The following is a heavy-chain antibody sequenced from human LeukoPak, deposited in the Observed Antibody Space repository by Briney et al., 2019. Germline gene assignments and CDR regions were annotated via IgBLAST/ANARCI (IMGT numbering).Heavy chain of an antibody. J-gene: IGHJ1*01. CDR3: ARSVLFFGQEYFQH. Sequence: GESLKISCKGSGYTFDTYWIGWVRQMPGKGLEWMGIIYPGDSDTKYRPSFQGQVTISADKSISTAYLQWSSLKASDTAMYYCARSVLFFGQEYFQHWGQGTLVTVSS. CDR1: GYTFDTYW. V-gene: IGHV5-51*01. CDR2: IYPGDSDT. D-gene: IGHD3-10*01.